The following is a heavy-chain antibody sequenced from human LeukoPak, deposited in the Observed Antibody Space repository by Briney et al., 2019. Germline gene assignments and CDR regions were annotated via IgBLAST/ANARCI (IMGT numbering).Heavy chain of an antibody. CDR2: IYHSGST. J-gene: IGHJ5*02. D-gene: IGHD4-17*01. CDR3: ARGIMTTVTPHWFDP. Sequence: PSGTLSLTCAVSGGSISSSNWWSWVRQPPGKGLEWIGEIYHSGSTNYNPSLKSRVTISVDKSKNQFSLKLSSVTAADTAVYYCARGIMTTVTPHWFDPWGQGTLVTVSS. CDR1: GGSISSSNW. V-gene: IGHV4-4*02.